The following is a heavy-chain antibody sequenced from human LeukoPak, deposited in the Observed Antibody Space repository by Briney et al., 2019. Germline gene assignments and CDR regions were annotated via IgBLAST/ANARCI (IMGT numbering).Heavy chain of an antibody. CDR1: GFTFSSYA. J-gene: IGHJ4*02. Sequence: GGSLRLSCAASGFTFSSYAVSWVRQAPGKGLEWVSAISGSGGSTYYGDSVKARFTISRGNSKNTLYLQMNSLRAEDTAVYYGAKSAHLRITMVRGVIPYFDYWGQGTLVTVSS. V-gene: IGHV3-23*01. CDR3: AKSAHLRITMVRGVIPYFDY. D-gene: IGHD3-10*01. CDR2: ISGSGGST.